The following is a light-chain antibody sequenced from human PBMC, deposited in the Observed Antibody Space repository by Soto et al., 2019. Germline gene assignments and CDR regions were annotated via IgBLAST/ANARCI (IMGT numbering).Light chain of an antibody. CDR1: RDIGKY. V-gene: IGKV1-33*01. CDR2: DAS. CDR3: QRYDSLPPT. J-gene: IGKJ5*01. Sequence: DIQMTPSPSSLSASVGDRVTITCKASRDIGKYLNWFQEKPGKAPKLLIYDASNLQTGVPSRFSGRGSGTDFTFTISSLQPEDFATYYCQRYDSLPPTFGQGTRLEIK.